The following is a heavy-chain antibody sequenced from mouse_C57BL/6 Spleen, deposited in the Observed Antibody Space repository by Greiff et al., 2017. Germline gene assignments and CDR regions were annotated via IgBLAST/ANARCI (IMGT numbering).Heavy chain of an antibody. CDR2: INPSNGGT. Sequence: VQLQQSGAEPVKPGASVKLSCKASGYTFTSYWMHWVKQRPGQGLEWIGNINPSNGGTKYNEKFKSKATLTVDKPSSTASMQLSSLTSEDSAVYYCARCDYDGGYAMDYWGQGTSVTVSS. V-gene: IGHV1-53*01. CDR1: GYTFTSYW. CDR3: ARCDYDGGYAMDY. J-gene: IGHJ4*01. D-gene: IGHD2-4*01.